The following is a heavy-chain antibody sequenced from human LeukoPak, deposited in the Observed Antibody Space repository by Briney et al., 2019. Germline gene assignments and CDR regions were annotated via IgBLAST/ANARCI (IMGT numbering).Heavy chain of an antibody. CDR1: GFTFSSYG. CDR2: IWYDGSNK. CDR3: AKDQDYGDDMLDY. D-gene: IGHD4-17*01. Sequence: PGRSLRLSCAASGFTFSSYGMHWVRQAPGKGLERVAVIWYDGSNKYYADSVKGRFTISRDNSKNTLYLQMNSLRAEDTAVYYCAKDQDYGDDMLDYWGQGTLVTVSS. J-gene: IGHJ4*02. V-gene: IGHV3-33*06.